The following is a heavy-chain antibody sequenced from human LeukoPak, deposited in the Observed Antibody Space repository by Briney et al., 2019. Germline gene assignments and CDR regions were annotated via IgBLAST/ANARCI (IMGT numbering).Heavy chain of an antibody. D-gene: IGHD2-2*01. CDR1: GYSFTTYW. CDR2: IYPGDSDT. J-gene: IGHJ4*02. CDR3: ARRGWSSTSCSDY. Sequence: GESLKISCKGSGYSFTTYWIGWVRQMPGKGLEWMGIIYPGDSDTRYSPSFQGQVTISADKSSSTAYLQWSSLKASGTAMYFCARRGWSSTSCSDYWGQGTLVTVSS. V-gene: IGHV5-51*01.